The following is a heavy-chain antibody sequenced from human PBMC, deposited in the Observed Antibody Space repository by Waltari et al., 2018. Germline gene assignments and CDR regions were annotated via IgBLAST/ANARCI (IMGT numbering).Heavy chain of an antibody. CDR2: IITSSAYI. Sequence: EVRLVEYGGGLVKPGGRVTLSCAASGCTSGPYSMTWCRQAPGKGLGWVSSIITSSAYIYYADSVKGRFTISRDNAKNSLYMQMNSLRAEDTAVYYCAREYSNSWYCDYWGQGTLVTVSS. CDR3: AREYSNSWYCDY. J-gene: IGHJ4*02. CDR1: GCTSGPYS. D-gene: IGHD6-13*01. V-gene: IGHV3-21*01.